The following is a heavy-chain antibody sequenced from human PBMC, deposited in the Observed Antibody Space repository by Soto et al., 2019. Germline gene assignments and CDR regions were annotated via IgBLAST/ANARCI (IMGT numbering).Heavy chain of an antibody. D-gene: IGHD3-9*01. Sequence: SETLSLTCAVYGGSFSGYYWSWIRQPPGKGLEWIGEINHSGSTNYNPSLKSRVTISVDTSKNQFSLKLSSVTAADTAVYYCARYGPLTLRYFDWLLTPSFDYWGKGTLVTVSS. CDR3: ARYGPLTLRYFDWLLTPSFDY. V-gene: IGHV4-34*01. CDR1: GGSFSGYY. CDR2: INHSGST. J-gene: IGHJ4*02.